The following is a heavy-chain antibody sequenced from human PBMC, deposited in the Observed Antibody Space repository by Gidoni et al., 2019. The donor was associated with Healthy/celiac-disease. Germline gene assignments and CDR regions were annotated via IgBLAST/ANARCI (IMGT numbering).Heavy chain of an antibody. J-gene: IGHJ4*02. V-gene: IGHV3-7*04. CDR3: ARDGGGFGELLHY. D-gene: IGHD3-10*01. Sequence: EVQLVESGGGLVQPGGSLRLSCAASGFTFSSYWMIWVRQAPGKGLEWVANIKQDGSGKYYGDSVKGRFTISRDNAKNSLYLQMNSLRAEDTAVYYCARDGGGFGELLHYWGQGTLVTVSS. CDR2: IKQDGSGK. CDR1: GFTFSSYW.